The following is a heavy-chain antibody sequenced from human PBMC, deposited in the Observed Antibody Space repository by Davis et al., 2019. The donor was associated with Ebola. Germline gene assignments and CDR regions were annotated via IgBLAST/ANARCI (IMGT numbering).Heavy chain of an antibody. D-gene: IGHD1-26*01. J-gene: IGHJ4*02. V-gene: IGHV1-2*02. CDR3: AREFRSPVGATGDFDY. CDR2: INPNSCGT. Sequence: VSVKVSCQASGYTFTGYYMHWVRQAPGQGLEWMGWINPNSCGTTYAQKFQGRVTMTRDTSIRTAYMELSRLRSDDTAVYYCAREFRSPVGATGDFDYWGQGTLVTVSS. CDR1: GYTFTGYY.